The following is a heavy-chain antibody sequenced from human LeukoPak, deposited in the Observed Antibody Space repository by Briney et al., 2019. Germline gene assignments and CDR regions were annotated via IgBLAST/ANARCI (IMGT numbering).Heavy chain of an antibody. Sequence: GGSLRLSCAASGFTFSSYAMSWVRQAPGKGLEWVSAISGSGGSTYYADSVKGRFTISRDNSKNTLYLQMNSLRAEDTAVYYCANRGYSYGSFDYWGQGTLVNVSS. CDR2: ISGSGGST. CDR1: GFTFSSYA. D-gene: IGHD5-18*01. V-gene: IGHV3-23*01. J-gene: IGHJ4*02. CDR3: ANRGYSYGSFDY.